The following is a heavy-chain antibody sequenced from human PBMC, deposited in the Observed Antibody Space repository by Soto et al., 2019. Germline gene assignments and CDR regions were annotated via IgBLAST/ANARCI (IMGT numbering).Heavy chain of an antibody. J-gene: IGHJ5*02. Sequence: SETLSLTCTVSGVSISGGGHNWSWIRQHPGKGLEWIGYIYYSGTTYYNPSLKSRVTISVDTSKNQFSLKLNSVTAADTAVYYCAREDIVVDPWGQGTLVTVS. CDR1: GVSISGGGHN. CDR2: IYYSGTT. CDR3: AREDIVVDP. D-gene: IGHD3-22*01. V-gene: IGHV4-31*03.